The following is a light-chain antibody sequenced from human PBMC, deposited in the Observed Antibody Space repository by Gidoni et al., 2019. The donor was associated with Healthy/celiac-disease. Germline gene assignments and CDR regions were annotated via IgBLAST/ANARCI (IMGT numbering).Light chain of an antibody. V-gene: IGLV3-19*01. CDR1: SLRSYY. J-gene: IGLJ3*02. CDR2: GKN. CDR3: NSRDSSGNHWV. Sequence: AVFVALGQTVRITCQGDSLRSYYASWYQQKPGQAPVLVIYGKNNRPSGIPDRFSGSSSGNTASLTITGAQAQDEADYYCNSRDSSGNHWVFGGGTKLTVL.